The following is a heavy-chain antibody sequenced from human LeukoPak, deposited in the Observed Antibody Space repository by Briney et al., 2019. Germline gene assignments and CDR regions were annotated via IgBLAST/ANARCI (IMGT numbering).Heavy chain of an antibody. D-gene: IGHD1-1*01. CDR3: ARDVTMGY. CDR2: IKQDGSEK. Sequence: PGGSLRLSCAASGFTVSSYWMSWVRQAPGKGLEWVANIKQDGSEKYYVDSVTGRFTISRDNAKNSLYLQMNNLRAEDTAVYYGARDVTMGYWGQGSLVTVSS. J-gene: IGHJ4*02. V-gene: IGHV3-7*01. CDR1: GFTVSSYW.